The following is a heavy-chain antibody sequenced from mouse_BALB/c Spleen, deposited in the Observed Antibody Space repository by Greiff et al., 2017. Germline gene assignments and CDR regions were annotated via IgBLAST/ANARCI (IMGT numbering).Heavy chain of an antibody. CDR3: ARLITTEYYFDY. CDR1: GFTFTDYY. V-gene: IGHV7-3*02. J-gene: IGHJ2*01. D-gene: IGHD2-4*01. Sequence: EVQGVESGGGLVQPGGSLRLSCATSGFTFTDYYMSWVRQPPGKALEWLGFIRNKANGYTTEYSASVKGRFTISRDNSQSILYLQMNTLRAEDSATYYCARLITTEYYFDYWGQGTTLTVSS. CDR2: IRNKANGYTT.